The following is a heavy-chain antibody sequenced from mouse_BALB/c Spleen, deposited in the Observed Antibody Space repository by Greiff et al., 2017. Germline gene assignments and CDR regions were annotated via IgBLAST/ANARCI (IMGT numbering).Heavy chain of an antibody. D-gene: IGHD1-1*01. CDR1: GYTFTDYN. J-gene: IGHJ1*01. V-gene: IGHV1-18*01. CDR3: ARRFGRYFDV. Sequence: EVQVVESGPELVKPGASVKIPCKASGYTFTDYNMDWVKQSHGKSLEWIGDINPNNGGTIYNQKFKGKATLTVDKSSSTAYMELRSLTSEDTAVYYCARRFGRYFDVWGAGTTVTVSS. CDR2: INPNNGGT.